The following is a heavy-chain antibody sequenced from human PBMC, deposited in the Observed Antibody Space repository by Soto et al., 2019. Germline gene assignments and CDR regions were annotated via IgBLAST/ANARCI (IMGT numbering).Heavy chain of an antibody. V-gene: IGHV3-23*01. D-gene: IGHD2-2*02. Sequence: GGSLRLSCAASGFTFSSYAMSWVRQAPGKGLEWVSAISGSGGSTYYADSVKGRFTISRDNSENTLYLQMNSLRAEDTAVYYCARDIVVVPAAINPPKYYYYYGMDVWGQGTTVTVSS. CDR3: ARDIVVVPAAINPPKYYYYYGMDV. CDR2: ISGSGGST. CDR1: GFTFSSYA. J-gene: IGHJ6*02.